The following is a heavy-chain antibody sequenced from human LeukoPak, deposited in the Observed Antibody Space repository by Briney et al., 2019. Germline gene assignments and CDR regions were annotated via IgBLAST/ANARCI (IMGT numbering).Heavy chain of an antibody. J-gene: IGHJ5*02. CDR2: IYYSGST. CDR1: GGSISSYY. D-gene: IGHD3-9*01. CDR3: ARGGYYDILTGYYNWFDH. Sequence: SETLSLTCTVSGGSISSYYWSWIRQPPGKGLEWIGYIYYSGSTNYNPSLKSRVTISVDTSKNQFSLKLSSVTAADTAVYYCARGGYYDILTGYYNWFDHWGQGTLVTVSS. V-gene: IGHV4-59*01.